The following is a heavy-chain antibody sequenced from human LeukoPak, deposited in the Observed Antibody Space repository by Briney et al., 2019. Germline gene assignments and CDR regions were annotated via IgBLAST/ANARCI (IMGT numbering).Heavy chain of an antibody. CDR1: EYRFTSFA. CDR2: INTNTGNP. V-gene: IGHV7-4-1*02. CDR3: AREGWSDP. J-gene: IGHJ5*02. Sequence: AAVKVSCKASEYRFTSFAINWVRQAPGQGLEWMGWINTNTGNPTYAQGFTGRFVFSLDTSVSTAYLQIRSLKAEDTAVYYCAREGWSDPWGQGTLVTVSS.